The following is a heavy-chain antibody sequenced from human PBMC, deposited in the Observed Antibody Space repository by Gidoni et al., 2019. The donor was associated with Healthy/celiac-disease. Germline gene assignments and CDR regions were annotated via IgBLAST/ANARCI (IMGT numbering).Heavy chain of an antibody. Sequence: LEWVAVIWYDGSNTYYADSVKGRFTISRDNSKNTLYLQMNSLRAEDTAVYYCARDQGYLTGAGRMDVWGQGTTVTVSS. CDR3: ARDQGYLTGAGRMDV. V-gene: IGHV3-33*01. CDR2: IWYDGSNT. J-gene: IGHJ6*02. D-gene: IGHD1-1*01.